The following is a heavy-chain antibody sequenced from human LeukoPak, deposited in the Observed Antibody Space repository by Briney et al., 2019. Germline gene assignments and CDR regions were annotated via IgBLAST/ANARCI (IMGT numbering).Heavy chain of an antibody. V-gene: IGHV3-33*01. CDR2: IWYDGSNK. J-gene: IGHJ4*02. CDR1: GFTFSSYG. Sequence: KSGGSLRLSCAASGFTFSSYGMHWVRQAPGKGLEWVAAIWYDGSNKYYADSVKGRFTISRDNSKNTLYLQMNSLRAEDTAVYYCAREGTRGELWPGYWGQGTLVTVSS. D-gene: IGHD1-26*01. CDR3: AREGTRGELWPGY.